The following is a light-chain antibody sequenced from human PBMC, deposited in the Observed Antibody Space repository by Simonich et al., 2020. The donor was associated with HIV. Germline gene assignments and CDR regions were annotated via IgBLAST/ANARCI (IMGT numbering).Light chain of an antibody. Sequence: DIVMTQSPDSLAVSLGERATINCKSSQSVLYSSNNKNYLTWYQQKPGQPSKLLIYWASTRESGVPDRISGSGSGTDFTLTISSLQAEDVAVYYCQQYYSTPRTFGQGTKVEIK. CDR1: QSVLYSSNNKNY. J-gene: IGKJ1*01. V-gene: IGKV4-1*01. CDR3: QQYYSTPRT. CDR2: WAS.